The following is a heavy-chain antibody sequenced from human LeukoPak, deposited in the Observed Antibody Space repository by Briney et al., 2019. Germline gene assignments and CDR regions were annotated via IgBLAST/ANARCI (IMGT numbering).Heavy chain of an antibody. CDR1: GGSFSGYL. Sequence: SETLSLTCDVPGGSFSGYLWSWLRQPPGKGLEWVGEINYNGEIANYNPSLKSRVTISVDTSRNQFSLKLSSVTAADTAVYYCARRTLSSGWYYFDYWGQGTLVTVSS. V-gene: IGHV4-34*01. J-gene: IGHJ4*02. CDR2: INYNGEIA. CDR3: ARRTLSSGWYYFDY. D-gene: IGHD6-19*01.